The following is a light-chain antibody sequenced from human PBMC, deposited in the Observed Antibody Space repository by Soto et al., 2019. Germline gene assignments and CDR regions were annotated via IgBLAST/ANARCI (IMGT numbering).Light chain of an antibody. CDR3: QQYYSTPWT. Sequence: DIVMTQSPDSLAVSLGERATINCRSSQSVLYISNNKNYLAWYQQKPGQPPKLLIYWASTLESGVPDRFSGSESGTDFTLTISSLQAEDVAVYYCQQYYSTPWTFGQGTKVEIK. J-gene: IGKJ1*01. CDR1: QSVLYISNNKNY. V-gene: IGKV4-1*01. CDR2: WAS.